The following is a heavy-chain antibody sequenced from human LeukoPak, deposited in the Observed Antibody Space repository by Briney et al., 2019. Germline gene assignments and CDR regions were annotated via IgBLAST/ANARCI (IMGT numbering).Heavy chain of an antibody. CDR3: VRGGSTWYHFDY. CDR2: IGTAGDT. J-gene: IGHJ4*02. Sequence: GGSLRLSCAASGFTFSSYDMYWVRQVTRQSLEWVSSIGTAGDTSYAVSVKSRFTISRENAKNSLYLQMNSLRAGDTAVYFCVRGGSTWYHFDYWGQGTLVTVSS. D-gene: IGHD6-13*01. V-gene: IGHV3-13*04. CDR1: GFTFSSYD.